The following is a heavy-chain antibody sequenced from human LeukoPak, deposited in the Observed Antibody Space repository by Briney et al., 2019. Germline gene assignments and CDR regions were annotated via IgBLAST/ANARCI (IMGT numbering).Heavy chain of an antibody. Sequence: ASVKVSCKASGGSFNNYGLSWVRQAPGQGLEWMGGTIPTFGTPKYTQKFQGRLTITADGSTNTVYMELSSLRSEDTGMYYCARPSKYDGNPLGEYFYYYAMDVWGQGTTVTVSS. D-gene: IGHD3-10*01. CDR1: GGSFNNYG. J-gene: IGHJ6*02. CDR3: ARPSKYDGNPLGEYFYYYAMDV. CDR2: TIPTFGTP. V-gene: IGHV1-69*13.